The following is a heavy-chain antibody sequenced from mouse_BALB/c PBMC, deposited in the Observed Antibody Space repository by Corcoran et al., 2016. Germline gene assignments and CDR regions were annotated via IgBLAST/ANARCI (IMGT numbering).Heavy chain of an antibody. CDR2: INPYNDGT. CDR3: ARKHDGSSYGDFDV. V-gene: IGHV1S136*01. J-gene: IGHJ1*01. D-gene: IGHD1-1*01. CDR1: GYTFTSYV. Sequence: EVQLQQSGPELVKPGASVKMSCKASGYTFTSYVMHWVKQKPGQGLEWIGYINPYNDGTKYNEKFKGKATLTSDKSSSTAYMELSSLTSEDSAVYYCARKHDGSSYGDFDVWGAGTTFTVS.